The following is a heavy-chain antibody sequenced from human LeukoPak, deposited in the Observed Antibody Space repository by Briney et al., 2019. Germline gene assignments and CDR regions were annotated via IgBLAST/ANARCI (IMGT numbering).Heavy chain of an antibody. CDR1: GFTFSSYG. V-gene: IGHV3-33*06. CDR2: IWYDGSNK. Sequence: PGGSLRLSXAASGFTFSSYGMHWVRQAPGKGLEWVAVIWYDGSNKYYADSVKGRFTISRDNSKNTLYLQMNSLRAEDTAVYYCAKAVLRFLEWFPPPDYWGQGTLVTVSS. D-gene: IGHD3-3*01. CDR3: AKAVLRFLEWFPPPDY. J-gene: IGHJ4*02.